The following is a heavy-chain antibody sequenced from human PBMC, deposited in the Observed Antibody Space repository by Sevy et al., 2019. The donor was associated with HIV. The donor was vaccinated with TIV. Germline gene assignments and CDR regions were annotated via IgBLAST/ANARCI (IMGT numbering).Heavy chain of an antibody. V-gene: IGHV4-39*01. J-gene: IGHJ4*02. Sequence: SETLSLTCTVSGGSISSSSYYWGWIRQPPGKGLEWIGSIYYSGSTYYNPSLKSRVTISVDTSKNQFSLKLSSVTAADTAVYYCARRRRHWGPTAGDFDYWGQGTLVTVSS. CDR1: GGSISSSSYY. CDR3: ARRRRHWGPTAGDFDY. CDR2: IYYSGST. D-gene: IGHD7-27*01.